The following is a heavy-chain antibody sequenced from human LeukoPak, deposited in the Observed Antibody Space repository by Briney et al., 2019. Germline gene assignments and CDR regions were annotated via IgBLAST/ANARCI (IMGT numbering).Heavy chain of an antibody. Sequence: PGGSLRLSRAASGFIFITYDMSSVRPAPGKGLEWVSGISGSGGTTYDAASAKGRFTISRDNSKNTLYLQMNSLRAEDTAVYYCAKDRGGYCSGGSCQGAFHYWGQGTLVTVSS. CDR2: ISGSGGTT. CDR3: AKDRGGYCSGGSCQGAFHY. V-gene: IGHV3-23*01. CDR1: GFIFITYD. D-gene: IGHD2-15*01. J-gene: IGHJ4*02.